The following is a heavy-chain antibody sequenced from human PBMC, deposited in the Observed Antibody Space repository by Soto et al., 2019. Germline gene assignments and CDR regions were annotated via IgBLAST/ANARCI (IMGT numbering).Heavy chain of an antibody. D-gene: IGHD3-10*01. CDR2: ISAYNGNT. Sequence: QVQLVQSGSEVKKPGASVKVSCKASGYTFTNYGISWVRQAPGQGLEWMGWISAYNGNTNYAQNLQGRVTMTTDISTSTGYMELRSLRSDDTAVYYCARGWFGEFFNYSDWWGQGTLVTVSS. J-gene: IGHJ4*02. V-gene: IGHV1-18*01. CDR1: GYTFTNYG. CDR3: ARGWFGEFFNYSDW.